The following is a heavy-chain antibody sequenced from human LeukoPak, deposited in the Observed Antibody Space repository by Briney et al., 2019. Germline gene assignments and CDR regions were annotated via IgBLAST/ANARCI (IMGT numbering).Heavy chain of an antibody. CDR1: AFTFSRFG. D-gene: IGHD3-9*01. J-gene: IGHJ4*02. CDR3: AKEAVRGYFVGVGPTYYFDY. V-gene: IGHV3-30*18. CDR2: ISYGGSDK. Sequence: PGGSLRLSCAASAFTFSRFGMHWVRQAPGKGLEWVAVISYGGSDKNYLDSVKGRFTISRDNYKNTLYLQMNSLRAEDTAVYYCAKEAVRGYFVGVGPTYYFDYWGQGTLVTVSS.